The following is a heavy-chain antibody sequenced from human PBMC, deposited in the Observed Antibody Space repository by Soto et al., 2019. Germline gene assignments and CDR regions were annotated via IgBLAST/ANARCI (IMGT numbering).Heavy chain of an antibody. D-gene: IGHD7-27*01. V-gene: IGHV2-5*02. J-gene: IGHJ4*02. CDR2: LYWDDDK. CDR1: GFSLSTSGVG. CDR3: ARTSVHWGSLGLVDY. Sequence: QITLKESGPTLVKPTQTLTLTCNFSGFSLSTSGVGVGWIRQPPGKALEWLAFLYWDDDKRYSPSLKSRLTITKDTSKNQVLLTMTNMDPVDTATYYCARTSVHWGSLGLVDYWGQGTLVTVAS.